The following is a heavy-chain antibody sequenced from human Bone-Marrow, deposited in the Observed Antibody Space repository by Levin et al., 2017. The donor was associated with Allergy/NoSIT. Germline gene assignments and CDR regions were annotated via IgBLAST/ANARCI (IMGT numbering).Heavy chain of an antibody. V-gene: IGHV3-23*01. CDR2: ISIFSHT. CDR3: GIDYDSSGSFPDWLDP. CDR1: RFTFSDCA. J-gene: IGHJ5*02. D-gene: IGHD3-22*01. Sequence: PGGSLRLSCAASRFTFSDCAMHWVRQSPGRGLEWVATISIFSHTHYSDSVSGRFYISRDNSKKTMSLVMHNLRADDTATYYCGIDYDSSGSFPDWLDPWGQGTLVTV.